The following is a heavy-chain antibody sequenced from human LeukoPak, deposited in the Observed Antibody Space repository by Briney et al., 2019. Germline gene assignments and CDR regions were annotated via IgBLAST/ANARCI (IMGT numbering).Heavy chain of an antibody. D-gene: IGHD1-26*01. CDR1: GFTFSSYG. CDR3: ATESYGGSYSYAFDI. J-gene: IGHJ3*02. CDR2: ISGSGGST. Sequence: GGSLRLSCAASGFTFSSYGMSWVRQAPGKGLEWVSAISGSGGSTYYADSVKGRFTISRDNSKNTLYLQMNSLRAEDTAVYYCATESYGGSYSYAFDIWGQGTMVTVSS. V-gene: IGHV3-23*01.